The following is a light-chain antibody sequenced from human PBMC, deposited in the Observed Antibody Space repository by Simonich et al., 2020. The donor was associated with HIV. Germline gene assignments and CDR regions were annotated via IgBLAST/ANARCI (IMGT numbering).Light chain of an antibody. J-gene: IGLJ2*01. Sequence: QAVVTQEPSLTVSPGGTVTLTCGSSPGAFTSGHYPYWFQQKPCQAPRTLFYDTRNKRSGTPARFSGSLRGGKAALTLSGAQPEDEAEYYCLLSYSGARVFGGGTKLTVL. CDR2: DTR. CDR1: PGAFTSGHY. V-gene: IGLV7-46*01. CDR3: LLSYSGARV.